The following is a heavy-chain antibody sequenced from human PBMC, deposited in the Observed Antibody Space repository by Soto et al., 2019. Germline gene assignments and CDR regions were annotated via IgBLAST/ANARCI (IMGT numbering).Heavy chain of an antibody. D-gene: IGHD2-15*01. J-gene: IGHJ6*02. CDR2: IYYSGST. CDR1: GGSISSSSYY. V-gene: IGHV4-39*01. CDR3: ARVYCSGGSCYRYYYYYGMDV. Sequence: QLQLQESGPGLVKPSETLSLTCTVSGGSISSSSYYWGWIRQPPGKGLEWIGSIYYSGSTYYNPSLKSRVTISVDTSKNQFSLKLSSVTAADTAVYYCARVYCSGGSCYRYYYYYGMDVWGQGTTVTVSS.